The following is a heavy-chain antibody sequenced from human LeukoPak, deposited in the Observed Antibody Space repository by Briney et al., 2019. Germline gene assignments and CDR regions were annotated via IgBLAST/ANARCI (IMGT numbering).Heavy chain of an antibody. D-gene: IGHD6-13*01. CDR2: IYYSGST. J-gene: IGHJ4*02. CDR3: ARLSRLAAAGN. Sequence: PSETLSLTCTVSGGSISSYYWSWIRQPPGKGLEWIGYIYYSGSTHYNPSLKSRVTISVDTSKNQFSLKLSSVTAADTAVYYCARLSRLAAAGNWGQGTLVTVSS. V-gene: IGHV4-59*08. CDR1: GGSISSYY.